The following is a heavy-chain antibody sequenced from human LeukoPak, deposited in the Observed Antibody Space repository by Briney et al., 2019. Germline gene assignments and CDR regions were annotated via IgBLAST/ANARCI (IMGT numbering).Heavy chain of an antibody. Sequence: ASVKVSCKASGYTFTGYYMYWVRQAPGHGLEWMGWINPNSGGTNYAQKFQGRVTMTRDTSISTDYMELSRLRSDDTAVYYCARPWSPGRELWFGESIGYWGGGALVTVSS. CDR3: ARPWSPGRELWFGESIGY. CDR1: GYTFTGYY. V-gene: IGHV1-2*02. CDR2: INPNSGGT. J-gene: IGHJ4*02. D-gene: IGHD3-10*01.